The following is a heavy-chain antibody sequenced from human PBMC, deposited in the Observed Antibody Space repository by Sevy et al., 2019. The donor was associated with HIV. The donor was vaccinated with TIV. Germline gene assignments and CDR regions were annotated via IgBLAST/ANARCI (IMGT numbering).Heavy chain of an antibody. D-gene: IGHD2-2*01. CDR3: AKGSAASRPYYFDY. J-gene: IGHJ4*02. V-gene: IGHV3-23*01. CDR1: GFSFSNYA. Sequence: GESLKISCAASGFSFSNYAMGWVRQTPGKGLEWFSAITDGGGDTYHADSVKGRFTISRDNSKNGLFLQMNSLRADDTALYYCAKGSAASRPYYFDYWGQGTLVTVSS. CDR2: ITDGGGDT.